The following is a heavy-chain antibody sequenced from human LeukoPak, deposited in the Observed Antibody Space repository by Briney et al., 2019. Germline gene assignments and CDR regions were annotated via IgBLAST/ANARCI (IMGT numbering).Heavy chain of an antibody. CDR1: GGSISSYY. D-gene: IGHD1-1*01. CDR2: IYYSGST. Sequence: SETLSLTCTVSGGSISSYYWSWIRQPPGKGLEWIGYIYYSGSTSYNPSLKSPVTISVDTSKNQFSLKLSSVTAADTAVYYCARFINWNDDGRFDYWGQGTLVTVSS. V-gene: IGHV4-59*01. J-gene: IGHJ4*02. CDR3: ARFINWNDDGRFDY.